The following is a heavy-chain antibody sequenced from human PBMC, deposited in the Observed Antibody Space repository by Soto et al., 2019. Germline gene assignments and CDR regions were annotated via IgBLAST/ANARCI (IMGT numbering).Heavy chain of an antibody. CDR1: GFTFSNAW. Sequence: EVQLVESGGGLVKPGGSLRLSCAASGFTFSNAWMSWVRQAPGKGLEWVGRIKSKTDGGTTDYAAPVKGRFTISRDDSKNTLYLQMNSLKTEDTAVYYCTTDVLRFLEWLYRFDYWGQGTLVTVSS. J-gene: IGHJ4*02. CDR2: IKSKTDGGTT. V-gene: IGHV3-15*01. CDR3: TTDVLRFLEWLYRFDY. D-gene: IGHD3-3*01.